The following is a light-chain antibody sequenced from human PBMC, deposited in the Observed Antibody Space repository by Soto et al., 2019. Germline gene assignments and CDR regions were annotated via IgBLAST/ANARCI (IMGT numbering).Light chain of an antibody. CDR2: GAS. CDR1: ESVSSSY. CDR3: QQYGSSRT. Sequence: EIVLTQSPGTLSLSPGERATLSCRASESVSSSYLAWYQQKPGQAPRLLIYGASSRATGIPDRFSGSGSGTDFTLTISRLEPEDVAEYYCQQYGSSRTFGQGTKVEIK. V-gene: IGKV3-20*01. J-gene: IGKJ1*01.